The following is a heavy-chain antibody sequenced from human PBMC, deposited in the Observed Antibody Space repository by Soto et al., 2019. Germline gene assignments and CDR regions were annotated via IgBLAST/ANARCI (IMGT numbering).Heavy chain of an antibody. CDR3: ARDQSDSSGIHFEFYYYYGMDV. V-gene: IGHV3-48*03. J-gene: IGHJ6*02. Sequence: GGSLRLSCTASGFSVSIFEMNWVRQAPGKGLEWVSYINSSGSSIYYADSVKGRFTISRDNAKNSLYLQMNSLRVEDTAVYYCARDQSDSSGIHFEFYYYYGMDVWGQGTTVTVSS. D-gene: IGHD3-22*01. CDR2: INSSGSSI. CDR1: GFSVSIFE.